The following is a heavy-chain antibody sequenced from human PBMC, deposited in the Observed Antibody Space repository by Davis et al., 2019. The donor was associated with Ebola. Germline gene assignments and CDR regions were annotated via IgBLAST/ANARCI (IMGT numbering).Heavy chain of an antibody. CDR2: ILNDETSP. J-gene: IGHJ3*02. V-gene: IGHV3-74*01. CDR3: VRGPTVAGSGNTFDI. Sequence: PGGSLRLSCAASGFTFSSYWMYWVRQVPGRGLEWVARILNDETSPNYADSVKGRFIIARDNAKSAVYLQMNSLRVEDTAVYYCVRGPTVAGSGNTFDIWGQGTGVVVSS. CDR1: GFTFSSYW. D-gene: IGHD6-19*01.